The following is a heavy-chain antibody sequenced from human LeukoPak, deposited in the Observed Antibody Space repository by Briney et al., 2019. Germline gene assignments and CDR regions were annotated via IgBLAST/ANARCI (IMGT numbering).Heavy chain of an antibody. CDR1: GFTFSSYA. Sequence: TGGSLRLSCAASGFTFSSYAMSWVRQAPGKGLEWVSVISGSGGSTYYADSVKGRFTISRDNSKNTLYLQMNSLRAEDTAVYYCAKVPDIVVVPATYYFDYWGQGTLVTVSS. CDR2: ISGSGGST. CDR3: AKVPDIVVVPATYYFDY. D-gene: IGHD2-2*01. V-gene: IGHV3-23*01. J-gene: IGHJ4*02.